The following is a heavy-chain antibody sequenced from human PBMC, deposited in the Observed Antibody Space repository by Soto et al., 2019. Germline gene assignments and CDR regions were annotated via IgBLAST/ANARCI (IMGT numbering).Heavy chain of an antibody. V-gene: IGHV3-48*02. J-gene: IGHJ4*02. CDR2: ISTSGATR. CDR1: GFTFSTDS. D-gene: IGHD6-19*01. CDR3: ARFFGSGFDY. Sequence: EVQLVESGGGLVQPGGSLRLSCVASGFTFSTDSMNWVRQAPGKGLEWVAHISTSGATRYYADSVKGRFTISRDNAKTSLYLQMDSLRNAETAVYYCARFFGSGFDYWGQGTLVTVSS.